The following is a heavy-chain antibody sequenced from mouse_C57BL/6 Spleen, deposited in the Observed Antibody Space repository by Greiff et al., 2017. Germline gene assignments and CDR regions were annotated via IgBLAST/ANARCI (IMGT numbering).Heavy chain of an antibody. CDR3: ARHDYYGSSYFDY. Sequence: EVKLMESGGGLVKPGGSLKLSCAASGFTFSSYTMSWVRQTPEKRLEWVATISGGGGNTYYPDSVKGRFTISRDNAKNTLYRQMSSLRSEDTALYYCARHDYYGSSYFDYWGQGTTLTVSS. J-gene: IGHJ2*01. V-gene: IGHV5-9*01. CDR2: ISGGGGNT. D-gene: IGHD1-1*01. CDR1: GFTFSSYT.